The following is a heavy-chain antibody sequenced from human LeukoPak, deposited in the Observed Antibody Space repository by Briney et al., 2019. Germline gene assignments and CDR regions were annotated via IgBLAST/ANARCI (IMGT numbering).Heavy chain of an antibody. CDR3: ARGPPRGEYYYMDV. V-gene: IGHV3-13*01. Sequence: GGSLRLSCAASGFTFSSFDMRWVRQPTGQGLEWVSTIGTASDTYYPGSVEGRFTPSRDNAKNSLYLQMNSLTAGGTAVYYCARGPPRGEYYYMDVWGKGTTVTVSS. J-gene: IGHJ6*03. CDR2: IGTASDT. D-gene: IGHD3-3*01. CDR1: GFTFSSFD.